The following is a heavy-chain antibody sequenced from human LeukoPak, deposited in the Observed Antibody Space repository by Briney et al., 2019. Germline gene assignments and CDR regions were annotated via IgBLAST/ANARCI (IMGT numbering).Heavy chain of an antibody. J-gene: IGHJ2*01. D-gene: IGHD3-22*01. CDR1: GFTFSSYW. CDR3: AKPLHYYYSNAAWYFDL. CDR2: ISYDGSNK. V-gene: IGHV3-30*18. Sequence: GGSLRLSCAASGFTFSSYWMSWVRQAPGKGLEWVAVISYDGSNKDYADSVKGRFTISRDNSKNTLYLQMNSLRPDDTAVYYCAKPLHYYYSNAAWYFDLWGRGTLVTVSS.